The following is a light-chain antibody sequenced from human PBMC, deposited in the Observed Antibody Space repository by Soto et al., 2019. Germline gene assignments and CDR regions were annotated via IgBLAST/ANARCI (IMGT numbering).Light chain of an antibody. CDR1: QSVRSNY. CDR2: GAS. J-gene: IGKJ4*01. Sequence: EIVFTQSPGTLSLSPGEKAALSCRASQSVRSNYIAWYQQKPGQSPRLLISGASTRASGIPNRFSGSGSGTDFTLTISRLEPEDFAVYYCQQYGSAPPLSFGGGTKVDIK. CDR3: QQYGSAPPLS. V-gene: IGKV3-20*01.